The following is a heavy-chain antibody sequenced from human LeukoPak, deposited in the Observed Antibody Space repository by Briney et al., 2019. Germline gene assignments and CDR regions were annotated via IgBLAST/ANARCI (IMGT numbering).Heavy chain of an antibody. V-gene: IGHV4-31*03. D-gene: IGHD1-1*01. CDR2: IYYSGST. CDR3: ARDQYNWNDFHAFDI. CDR1: GGSISSGGYY. J-gene: IGHJ3*02. Sequence: SKTLSLTCTVSGGSISSGGYYWSWIRQHPGKGLEWIGYIYYSGSTYYNPSLKSRVTISVDTSKNQFSLKLSSVTAADTAVYYCARDQYNWNDFHAFDIWGQGTMVTVSS.